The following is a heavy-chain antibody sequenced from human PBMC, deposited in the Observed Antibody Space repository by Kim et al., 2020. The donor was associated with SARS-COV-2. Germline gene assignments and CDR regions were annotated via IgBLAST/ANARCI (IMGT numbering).Heavy chain of an antibody. CDR3: VRESPLAFAI. CDR2: ISGSGSMT. CDR1: GFTLSIYS. Sequence: GGSLRLSCATSGFTLSIYSMNWVRQSPGKGLEWVSHISGSGSMTNHADSVRGRFTISRDNAKNSLYLQMNSLRAEDTAVYYCVRESPLAFAIWSQGTLGT. V-gene: IGHV3-48*04. J-gene: IGHJ3*02.